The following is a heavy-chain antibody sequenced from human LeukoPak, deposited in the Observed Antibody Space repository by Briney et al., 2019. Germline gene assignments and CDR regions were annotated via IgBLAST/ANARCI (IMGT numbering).Heavy chain of an antibody. CDR3: ARVLRSHGDLFYY. J-gene: IGHJ4*02. CDR1: GFTFSSYW. D-gene: IGHD4-17*01. CDR2: INTDGSST. V-gene: IGHV3-74*01. Sequence: GGSLRLTCAASGFTFSSYWMHWVRQAPVKGLVWVSRINTDGSSTSYADSVKGRFTISRDNAKNTLYLQMNSLRAEDTAVYYCARVLRSHGDLFYYWGQGTLVTVSS.